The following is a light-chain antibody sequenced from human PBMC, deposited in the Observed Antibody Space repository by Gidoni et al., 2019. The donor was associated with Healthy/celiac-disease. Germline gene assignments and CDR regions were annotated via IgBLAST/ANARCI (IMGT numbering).Light chain of an antibody. CDR2: GAS. V-gene: IGKV3-20*01. J-gene: IGKJ1*01. CDR3: QQYGSSPLT. Sequence: EVVLTQSPGTLSLSPGERATLSCMASQSVSSSYLAWYQQKPGQAPRLLIYGASSRATGIPDRFSGSGSGTDFTLTISRLEPEDFAVYYCQQYGSSPLTFXXXTKVEIK. CDR1: QSVSSSY.